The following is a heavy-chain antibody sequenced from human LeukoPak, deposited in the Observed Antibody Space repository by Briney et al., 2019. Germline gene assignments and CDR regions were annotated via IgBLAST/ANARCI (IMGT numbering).Heavy chain of an antibody. CDR3: ARGVDDSATFFYSYYMDV. J-gene: IGHJ6*03. V-gene: IGHV4-34*01. CDR1: GGSFSAYY. D-gene: IGHD2/OR15-2a*01. CDR2: ISHSGST. Sequence: SETLSLTCAVDGGSFSAYYYYWSWIRQPPGRGLEWIGEISHSGSTNDNPSLKSRVTISIDTSKNQFSLRLSSVTAADTAVYYCARGVDDSATFFYSYYMDVWGKGTTVTVSS.